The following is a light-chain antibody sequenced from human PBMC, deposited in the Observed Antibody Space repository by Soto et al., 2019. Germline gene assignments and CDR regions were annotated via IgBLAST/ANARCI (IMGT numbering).Light chain of an antibody. Sequence: DIQMTQSPSSVSAFVGDSVTITCRASQGITSWLAWYQQKPGKAPELLIYAASSLQSGVPSRFSGSGSGTDFTLTISSLQPEDSATYYCQPAATFPLIFGGGTKVEIK. CDR1: QGITSW. CDR2: AAS. V-gene: IGKV1-12*01. CDR3: QPAATFPLI. J-gene: IGKJ4*01.